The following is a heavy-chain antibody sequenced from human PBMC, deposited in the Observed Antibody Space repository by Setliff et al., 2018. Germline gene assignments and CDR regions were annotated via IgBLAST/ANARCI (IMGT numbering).Heavy chain of an antibody. Sequence: ASVKVSCKTSGYTFSDYIITWVRQAPGQGLEWMGWINNYSFKTNYPQKFLGRVTVTTDTSTGTAYMELGSLTSDDTAIYYCARINFYVSSGYYYAPDYWGPGTLVTVSS. CDR3: ARINFYVSSGYYYAPDY. CDR2: INNYSFKT. CDR1: GYTFSDYI. D-gene: IGHD3-22*01. V-gene: IGHV1-18*01. J-gene: IGHJ4*02.